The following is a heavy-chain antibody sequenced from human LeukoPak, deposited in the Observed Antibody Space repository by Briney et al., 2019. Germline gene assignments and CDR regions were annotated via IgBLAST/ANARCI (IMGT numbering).Heavy chain of an antibody. Sequence: GRSLRLSCAASGFTFSSYAMHWVRQAPGKGLEWVAVISYDGSNKYYADSVKGRSTISRDNSKNTLYLQMNSLRAEDTAVYYCARGDTRRLGDYGDFRFDPWGQGTLVTVSS. D-gene: IGHD4-17*01. CDR1: GFTFSSYA. V-gene: IGHV3-30*04. CDR3: ARGDTRRLGDYGDFRFDP. J-gene: IGHJ5*02. CDR2: ISYDGSNK.